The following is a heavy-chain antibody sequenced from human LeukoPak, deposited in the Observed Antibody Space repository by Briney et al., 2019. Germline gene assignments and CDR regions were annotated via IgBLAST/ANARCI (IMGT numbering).Heavy chain of an antibody. CDR2: ISSSSSYI. V-gene: IGHV3-21*01. J-gene: IGHJ4*02. CDR1: GFTFSSYS. CDR3: ARELIRYCSSTSCPYYFDY. Sequence: PGGSLRLSCAASGFTFSSYSMNWVRQAPGKGLEWVSSISSSSSYIYYADSVKGRFTISRDNAKNSLYLQMNSLRAEDTAVYYCARELIRYCSSTSCPYYFDYWGQGTLVTVSS. D-gene: IGHD2-2*01.